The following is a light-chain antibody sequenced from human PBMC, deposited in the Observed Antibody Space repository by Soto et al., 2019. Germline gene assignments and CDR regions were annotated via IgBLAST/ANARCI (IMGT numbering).Light chain of an antibody. J-gene: IGKJ1*01. CDR3: QQYNSYSWT. CDR2: KAS. V-gene: IGKV1-5*03. Sequence: DIQMTQSPSSLSASVGDGVTITCRASQNISTYLHWYQQKPGKAPKLLIYKASTLKSGVPSRFSGSGSGTEFTLTISSLQPDDFATYYCQQYNSYSWTFGQGTTVDIK. CDR1: QNISTY.